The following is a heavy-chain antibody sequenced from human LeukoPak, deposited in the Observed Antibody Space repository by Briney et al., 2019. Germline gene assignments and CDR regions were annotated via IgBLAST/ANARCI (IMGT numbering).Heavy chain of an antibody. J-gene: IGHJ6*03. CDR3: ARVGKYDDLAFNYYYYMDV. CDR1: GGTFSSYA. Sequence: GSSVKVSCKASGGTFSSYAISWVRQAPGQGLEWMGGIIPIFGTANCAQKFQGRVTITTDESTSTAYMELSSLRSEDSAVYYCARVGKYDDLAFNYYYYMDVWGKGTTVTVSS. D-gene: IGHD3-22*01. V-gene: IGHV1-69*05. CDR2: IIPIFGTA.